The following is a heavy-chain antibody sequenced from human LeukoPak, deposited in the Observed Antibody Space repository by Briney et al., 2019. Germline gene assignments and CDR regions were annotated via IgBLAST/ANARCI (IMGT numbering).Heavy chain of an antibody. CDR1: GFTFSIYA. CDR3: AKSYGSGSQWGYFDY. D-gene: IGHD3-10*01. V-gene: IGHV3-23*01. CDR2: ISGRGGST. Sequence: GGSLRLSCAASGFTFSIYAMSWLRRAPGKGVEWVLAISGRGGSTYYGDSVKGRFTISRDNQKNTLYLQMNSLRAEDTAVYYCAKSYGSGSQWGYFDYWGQGTLVTVSS. J-gene: IGHJ4*02.